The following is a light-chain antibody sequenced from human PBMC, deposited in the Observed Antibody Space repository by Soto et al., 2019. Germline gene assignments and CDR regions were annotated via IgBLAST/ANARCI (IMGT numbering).Light chain of an antibody. J-gene: IGKJ4*01. Sequence: IQLTQSPSSLSASVGDRVTITCRASQGISSSIAWYQQKPGKAPKLLVYGESTLQSGVPSRFSRSGSGTDFTLTISTLQPEDFATYYCQQVKTYPLTFGGGSKVDIK. CDR3: QQVKTYPLT. CDR2: GES. V-gene: IGKV1-9*01. CDR1: QGISSS.